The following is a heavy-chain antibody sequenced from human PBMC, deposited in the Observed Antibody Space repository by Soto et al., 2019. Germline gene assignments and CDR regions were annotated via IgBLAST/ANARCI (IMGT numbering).Heavy chain of an antibody. D-gene: IGHD3-22*01. CDR3: ARGGKNYYDSGTSDY. V-gene: IGHV1-2*02. CDR1: GYTFTGYY. CDR2: INPNSGGT. J-gene: IGHJ4*02. Sequence: GASVKVSCKASGYTFTGYYMHWVRQAPGQGLEWMGWINPNSGGTNYAQKFQGRVTMTRDTSISTAYMELSRLRSDDPAVYYCARGGKNYYDSGTSDYWGQGTLVTVSS.